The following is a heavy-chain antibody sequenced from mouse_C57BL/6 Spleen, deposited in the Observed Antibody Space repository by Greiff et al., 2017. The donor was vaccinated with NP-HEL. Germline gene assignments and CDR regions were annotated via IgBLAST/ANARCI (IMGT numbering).Heavy chain of an antibody. CDR3: ARWGSSYAMDY. V-gene: IGHV1-26*01. J-gene: IGHJ4*01. CDR1: GYTFTDYY. Sequence: EVQLQQSGPELVKPGASVKISCKASGYTFTDYYMNWVKQSHGKSLEWIGDTNPNNGGTSYNQKFKGKATLTVDKSSSTAYMELRSLTSEDSAVYYCARWGSSYAMDYWGQGTSVTVSS. D-gene: IGHD1-1*01. CDR2: TNPNNGGT.